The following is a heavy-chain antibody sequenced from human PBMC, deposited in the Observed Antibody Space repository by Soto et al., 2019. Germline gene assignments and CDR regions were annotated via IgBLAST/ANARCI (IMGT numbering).Heavy chain of an antibody. J-gene: IGHJ6*02. D-gene: IGHD4-17*01. CDR1: GFTFSSYG. CDR3: AKGALTTVTTPLEFYYYYGMDV. Sequence: GGSLRLSCTASGFTFSSYGMHWVRQAPGKGLEWVAVISYDGSNKYYADSVKGRFTISRDNSKNTLYLQMNSLRAEDTAVYYCAKGALTTVTTPLEFYYYYGMDVWGQGTTVTVSS. CDR2: ISYDGSNK. V-gene: IGHV3-30*18.